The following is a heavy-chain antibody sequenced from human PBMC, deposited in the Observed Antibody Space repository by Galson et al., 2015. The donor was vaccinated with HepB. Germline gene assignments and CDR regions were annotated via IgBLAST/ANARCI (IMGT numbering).Heavy chain of an antibody. Sequence: SLRLSCAASGFTFSSYAMSWVRQAPGEGLEWVSAISGSGGSTYYADSVKGRFTISRDNSKNTLYLQMNSLRAEDTAVYYCAKHQVAARPGYYYYYYGMDVWGQGTTVTASS. V-gene: IGHV3-23*01. D-gene: IGHD6-6*01. CDR2: ISGSGGST. J-gene: IGHJ6*02. CDR3: AKHQVAARPGYYYYYYGMDV. CDR1: GFTFSSYA.